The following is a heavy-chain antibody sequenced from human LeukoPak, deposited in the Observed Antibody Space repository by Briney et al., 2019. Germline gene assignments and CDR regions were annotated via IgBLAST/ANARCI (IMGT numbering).Heavy chain of an antibody. V-gene: IGHV4-4*07. CDR1: GDSISTYY. D-gene: IGHD2-15*01. J-gene: IGHJ5*02. CDR2: IYSSGST. CDR3: ARPLSLGYCSGGSCYGRGAWFDR. Sequence: SETLSLTCTVSGDSISTYYWNWIRQPAGKGLEWIGRIYSSGSTNYNPSLKSRVTMSVDTSKNLFSLKLTSVTAADTAVYYCARPLSLGYCSGGSCYGRGAWFDRWGQGTLVTVSS.